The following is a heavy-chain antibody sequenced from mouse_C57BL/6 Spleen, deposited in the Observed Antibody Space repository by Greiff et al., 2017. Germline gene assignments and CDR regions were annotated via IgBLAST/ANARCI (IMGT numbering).Heavy chain of an antibody. CDR3: ARWERAYFDY. V-gene: IGHV5-17*01. Sequence: EVKLVESGGGLVKPGGSLKLSCAASGFTFSDYGLHWVRQAPETGLEWVAYISSGSSTFYYADTVKGRFTISGDNAKNTLFLQITSLRAEDTAMYYCARWERAYFDYWGQGTTLTVSS. D-gene: IGHD3-3*01. J-gene: IGHJ2*01. CDR2: ISSGSSTF. CDR1: GFTFSDYG.